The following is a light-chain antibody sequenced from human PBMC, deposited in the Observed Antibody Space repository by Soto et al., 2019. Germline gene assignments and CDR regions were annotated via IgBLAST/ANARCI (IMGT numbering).Light chain of an antibody. CDR1: SSDIGNYDF. J-gene: IGLJ2*01. CDR3: SSYTTSTSFIL. Sequence: QSALTQPASVSGSPGQSITISCTGTSSDIGNYDFVSWYQQVPGTAPKAMIYEVSSRPSGVSNRFSGSKSGNTASLTISGLQADGEAYYYCSSYTTSTSFILFGGGTKVTVL. CDR2: EVS. V-gene: IGLV2-14*01.